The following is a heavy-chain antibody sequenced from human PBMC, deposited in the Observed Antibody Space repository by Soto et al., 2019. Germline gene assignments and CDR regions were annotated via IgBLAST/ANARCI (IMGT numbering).Heavy chain of an antibody. CDR2: ISYDGSNK. CDR3: AGEDIVLMVYAPRIGWFDP. CDR1: GFTFSSYA. Sequence: GGSLRLSCAASGFTFSSYAMHWVRQAPGKGLEWVAVISYDGSNKYYADSVKGRFTISRDNSKNTLYLQMNSMRAEDTAVYYCAGEDIVLMVYAPRIGWFDPWGQGTLVTVSS. J-gene: IGHJ5*02. D-gene: IGHD2-8*01. V-gene: IGHV3-30-3*01.